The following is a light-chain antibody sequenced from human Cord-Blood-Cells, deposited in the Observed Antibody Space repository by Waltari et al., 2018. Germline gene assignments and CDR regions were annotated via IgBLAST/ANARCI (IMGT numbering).Light chain of an antibody. CDR2: DVS. V-gene: IGLV2-11*01. Sequence: QSARTQPRPVSGSPGQSVPIPCTGTSRDVGGYTYFSWYQQHPGKAPKLMIYDVSTRPFGVPDRFSGSKSGNTASLPISGLQAEDEADYYCCSYAGSYTLYVFGTGTKVTVL. CDR1: SRDVGGYTY. CDR3: CSYAGSYTLYV. J-gene: IGLJ1*01.